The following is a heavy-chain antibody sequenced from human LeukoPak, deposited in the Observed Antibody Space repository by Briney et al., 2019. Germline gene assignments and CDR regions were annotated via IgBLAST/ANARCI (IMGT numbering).Heavy chain of an antibody. D-gene: IGHD2-21*01. CDR3: ARGPGLGIDY. CDR1: GGSFSGYY. CDR2: INHSGST. V-gene: IGHV4-34*01. Sequence: SETLSLTCAVYGGSFSGYYRSWIRQPPGKGLEWIGEINHSGSTNYNPSLKSRVTISVDTSKNQFSLKLSSVTAADTAVYYCARGPGLGIDYWGQGTLVTVSS. J-gene: IGHJ4*02.